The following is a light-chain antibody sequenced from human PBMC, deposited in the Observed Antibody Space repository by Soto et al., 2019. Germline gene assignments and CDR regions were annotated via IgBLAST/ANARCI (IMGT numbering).Light chain of an antibody. Sequence: EIVLTQSPGTLSLSPGERATLSCRASQSVSSSYLAWYQQKAGQAPRLLIYAAFSRATGIPDRFSGSGSGTDFPLTISRLEPEDFAVYSCQQYGSSPPMYTFGQGTKLEIK. CDR3: QQYGSSPPMYT. V-gene: IGKV3-20*01. CDR1: QSVSSSY. J-gene: IGKJ2*01. CDR2: AAF.